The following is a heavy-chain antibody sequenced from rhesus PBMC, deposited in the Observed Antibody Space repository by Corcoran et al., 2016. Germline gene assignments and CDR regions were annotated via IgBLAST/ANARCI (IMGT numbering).Heavy chain of an antibody. CDR3: AREGTGTYFDY. D-gene: IGHD1-7*02. CDR1: GFTFSSYW. V-gene: IGHV3-119*01. J-gene: IGHJ4*01. Sequence: EVQLVESGGGLVQPGGSLRLSCAASGFTFSSYWMYWVRQAPGKGLEWVSRISSDGTVTSYADSVKGLFTISRENAKNSLYLQMNSLRAEDTAVYYCAREGTGTYFDYWGQGVLVTVSS. CDR2: ISSDGTVT.